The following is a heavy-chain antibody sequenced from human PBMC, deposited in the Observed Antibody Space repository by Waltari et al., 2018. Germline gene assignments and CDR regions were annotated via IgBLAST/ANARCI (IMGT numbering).Heavy chain of an antibody. CDR3: ARELQMATVGF. Sequence: QVHLVESGGGVVQPGRSLRLSCAASGFTFTTYAMHWVRQAPGKGLEWVAVLLSDGNNKYYADSVKGRFTISRDNSMDTLYLQMKSLRAEDTALYYCARELQMATVGFWGQGTLVTVSS. D-gene: IGHD3-10*01. CDR2: LLSDGNNK. V-gene: IGHV3-33*01. J-gene: IGHJ4*02. CDR1: GFTFTTYA.